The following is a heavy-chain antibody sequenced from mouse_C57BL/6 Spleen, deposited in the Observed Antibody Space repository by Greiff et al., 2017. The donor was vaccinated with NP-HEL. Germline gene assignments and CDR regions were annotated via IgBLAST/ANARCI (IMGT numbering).Heavy chain of an antibody. CDR1: GYTFTSYW. J-gene: IGHJ4*01. CDR2: IHPNSGST. V-gene: IGHV1-64*01. CDR3: ARGVTTVVGAMDY. D-gene: IGHD1-1*01. Sequence: VQLQQPGAELVKPGASVKLSCKASGYTFTSYWMHWVKQRPGQGLEWIGMIHPNSGSTNYNEKFKSKATLTVDKSSSTAYMQLSSLTSEDSAVYYCARGVTTVVGAMDYWGQGTSVTVSS.